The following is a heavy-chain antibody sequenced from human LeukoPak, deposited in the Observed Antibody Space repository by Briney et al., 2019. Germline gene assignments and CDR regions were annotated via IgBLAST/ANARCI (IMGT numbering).Heavy chain of an antibody. CDR2: INHSGSA. CDR3: ARGQGTVTTH. CDR1: GGSISSYY. Sequence: LETLSLTCTVSGGSISSYYWSWIRQPPGKGLEWIGEINHSGSANYNPSLKSRVTISLDTSKNQFSLKLSSVTAADTAVYYCARGQGTVTTHWGQGTLVTVSS. J-gene: IGHJ4*02. V-gene: IGHV4-34*01. D-gene: IGHD4-17*01.